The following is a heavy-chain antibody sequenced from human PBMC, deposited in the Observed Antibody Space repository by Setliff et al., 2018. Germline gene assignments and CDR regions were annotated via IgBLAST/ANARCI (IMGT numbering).Heavy chain of an antibody. CDR2: ISGSAQTT. CDR3: ARAPRVELNLDY. D-gene: IGHD1-1*01. V-gene: IGHV3-23*01. Sequence: GGSLRLSCAASGFTFSAAWMTWLRLGPGKGLEWVSMISGSAQTTYYADSVKGRFTISRDNSKNTLYLQMNSLRAEDTAVYYCARAPRVELNLDYWGQGTLVTVSS. CDR1: GFTFSAAW. J-gene: IGHJ4*02.